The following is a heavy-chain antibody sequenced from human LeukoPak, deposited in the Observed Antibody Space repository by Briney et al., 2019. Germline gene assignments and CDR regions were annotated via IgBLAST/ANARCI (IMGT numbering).Heavy chain of an antibody. Sequence: PGGSLRLSCAASGFTFNTNAMSWVRQTPEKGLEWVAVISGSGGSTSYAGSVKGRFSISRDNSKTMLYLQTDSLRVEDTAVYYCVKDRVAADYWGQGVLVTVSS. CDR1: GFTFNTNA. CDR3: VKDRVAADY. V-gene: IGHV3-23*01. D-gene: IGHD6-25*01. CDR2: ISGSGGST. J-gene: IGHJ4*02.